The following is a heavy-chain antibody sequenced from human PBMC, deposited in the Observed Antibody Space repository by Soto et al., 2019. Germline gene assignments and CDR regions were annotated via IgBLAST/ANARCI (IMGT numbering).Heavy chain of an antibody. CDR2: ISYDGSNK. CDR3: AKDLDFPYYFDY. Sequence: QVQLVESGGGVVQPGRSLRLSCAASGCTFSSYGMHWVRQAPGKGLEWVAVISYDGSNKFYADSVKGRFTISRDNSKNTLYLQMNSLRAEDTAVYYCAKDLDFPYYFDYWGQGTLVTVSS. V-gene: IGHV3-30*18. CDR1: GCTFSSYG. D-gene: IGHD3-3*01. J-gene: IGHJ4*02.